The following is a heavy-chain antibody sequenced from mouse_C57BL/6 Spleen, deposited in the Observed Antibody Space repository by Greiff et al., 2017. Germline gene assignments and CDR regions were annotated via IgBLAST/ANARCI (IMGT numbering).Heavy chain of an antibody. V-gene: IGHV1-52*01. J-gene: IGHJ1*03. CDR1: GYTFTSYW. CDR2: IDPSDSET. D-gene: IGHD1-1*01. CDR3: ARYYGSSYDWYFDV. Sequence: QVQLQQPGAELVRPGSSVKLSCKASGYTFTSYWMHWVKQRPIQGLEWIGNIDPSDSETHYNQKFKDKATLTVDKSSSTAYMPLRSLTSEDSAVYYCARYYGSSYDWYFDVWGTGTTVTVSS.